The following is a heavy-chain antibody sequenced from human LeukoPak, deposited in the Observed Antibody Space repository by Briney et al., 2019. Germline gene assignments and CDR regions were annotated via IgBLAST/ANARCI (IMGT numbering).Heavy chain of an antibody. CDR2: IYYTGNT. V-gene: IGHV4-59*08. D-gene: IGHD5-18*01. Sequence: SETLSLTCSVSGASIRSYFWSWIRQPPGKGLEYLGFIYYTGNTNYNPSLESRVTISLDTSNNQFSLRLSSVTAADTAMYYCARAGYIYGADAFDIWGQGTMVSVSS. CDR1: GASIRSYF. J-gene: IGHJ3*02. CDR3: ARAGYIYGADAFDI.